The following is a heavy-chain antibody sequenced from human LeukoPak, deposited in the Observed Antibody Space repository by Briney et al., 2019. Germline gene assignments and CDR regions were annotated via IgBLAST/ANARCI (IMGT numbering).Heavy chain of an antibody. CDR2: TYYSGNT. V-gene: IGHV4-39*01. J-gene: IGHJ4*02. CDR1: GASISSSSYY. CDR3: ASPPKVWFGELFAFDY. Sequence: TSETLSLTCTVSGASISSSSYYWGWIRQPPGKGLELIGTTYYSGNTYYNPSLKSRVTISVDTSKNQFSLKLSSVTAADTAVYYCASPPKVWFGELFAFDYWGQGTLVTVSS. D-gene: IGHD3-10*01.